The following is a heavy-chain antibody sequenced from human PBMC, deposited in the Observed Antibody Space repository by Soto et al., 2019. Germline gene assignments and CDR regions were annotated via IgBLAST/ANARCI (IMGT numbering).Heavy chain of an antibody. V-gene: IGHV4-39*01. CDR1: GGSISSSSYY. CDR3: ASLRYDFWSGYYTGSVFDY. Sequence: SETLSLTCTVSGGSISSSSYYWGWIRQPPGKGLEWIGSIYYSGSTYYNPSLKSRVTISVDTSKNQFSLKLSSVTAADTAVYYCASLRYDFWSGYYTGSVFDYWGQGTLVTV. J-gene: IGHJ4*02. D-gene: IGHD3-3*01. CDR2: IYYSGST.